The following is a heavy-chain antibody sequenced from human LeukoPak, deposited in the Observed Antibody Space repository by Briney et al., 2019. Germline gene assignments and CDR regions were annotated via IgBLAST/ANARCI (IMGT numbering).Heavy chain of an antibody. CDR1: GDSIRSSSYY. CDR2: IFHSWST. V-gene: IGHV4-39*01. J-gene: IGHJ4*02. Sequence: KPSQTLSLTSTVSGDSIRSSSYYWGWIRQPPGSGLEWIATIFHSWSTYYNPSLKSRVTISVDTSKNQLSLEMTSVTAADTAVYYCARHGAIRNYVGSLEQWSRETLVTVSS. CDR3: ARHGAIRNYVGSLEQ. D-gene: IGHD3-10*01.